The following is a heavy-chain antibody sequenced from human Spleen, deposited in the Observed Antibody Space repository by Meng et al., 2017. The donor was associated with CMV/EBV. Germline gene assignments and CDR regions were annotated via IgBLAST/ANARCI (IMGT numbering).Heavy chain of an antibody. D-gene: IGHD1-26*01. CDR3: ARTTWELNFDY. Sequence: CPVSGGSISSSGYYWGWIRQHPGKGLEWIGYIYYSGSTYYNPSLKSRVTISVDTSKNQFSLKLSSVTAADTAVYYCARTTWELNFDYWGQGTLVTVSS. V-gene: IGHV4-31*03. CDR1: GGSISSSGYY. CDR2: IYYSGST. J-gene: IGHJ4*02.